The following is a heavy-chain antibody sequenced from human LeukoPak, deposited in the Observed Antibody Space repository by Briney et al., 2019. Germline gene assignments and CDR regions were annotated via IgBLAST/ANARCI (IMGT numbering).Heavy chain of an antibody. CDR1: GGSISSYY. CDR3: ARLYSSSRYRRSYYYGMDV. Sequence: SETLSLTCTVSGGSISSYYWSWIRQPPGKGLEWIGYIYYSGSTNYNPSLKSRVTISVDTSKNQFSLKLSSVTAADTAVYYCARLYSSSRYRRSYYYGMDVWGQGTTVTVSS. J-gene: IGHJ6*02. V-gene: IGHV4-59*01. CDR2: IYYSGST. D-gene: IGHD6-13*01.